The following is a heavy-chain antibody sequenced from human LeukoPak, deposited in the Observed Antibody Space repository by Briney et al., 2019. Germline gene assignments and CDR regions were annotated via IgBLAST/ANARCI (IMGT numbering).Heavy chain of an antibody. D-gene: IGHD3-22*01. CDR1: GFSFSDYR. J-gene: IGHJ5*02. CDR2: ISSDSSSI. CDR3: ARDLYPHYYDSRGYHNWFDP. V-gene: IGHV3-21*01. Sequence: GGSLRLSCAVSGFSFSDYRMNWVRQAPGKGLEWVAFISSDSSSIFYADSVQGRFTISRDNAKNSLFLQMNSLRAEDAGVYYCARDLYPHYYDSRGYHNWFDPWGQGTLVTVSS.